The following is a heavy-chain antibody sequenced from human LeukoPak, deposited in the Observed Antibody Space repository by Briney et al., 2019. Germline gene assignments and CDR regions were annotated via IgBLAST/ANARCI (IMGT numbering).Heavy chain of an antibody. CDR2: IYTSGST. J-gene: IGHJ3*02. V-gene: IGHV4-4*07. CDR1: GGSISSYY. D-gene: IGHD1-14*01. Sequence: SETLSLTCTVSGGSISSYYWSWIRQPAGKGLEWIGRIYTSGSTNYNPSLKSRVTMSVDTSKNQFPLKLSSVTAADTAVYYCASALSSGRAAFDIWGQGTMVTVSS. CDR3: ASALSSGRAAFDI.